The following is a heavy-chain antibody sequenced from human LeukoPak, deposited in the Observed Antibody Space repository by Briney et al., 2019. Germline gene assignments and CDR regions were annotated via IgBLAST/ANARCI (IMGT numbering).Heavy chain of an antibody. CDR1: GFTFTSSA. D-gene: IGHD3-10*01. CDR3: AAGGSGSYYGSHFDY. J-gene: IGHJ4*02. V-gene: IGHV1-58*01. Sequence: SVKVCCKASGFTFTSSAVQWVRQARGHRLKGRRWIVVGSGNTNYAQKFQERVTITRDMSTSTAYMELSSLRSEDTAVYYCAAGGSGSYYGSHFDYWGQGTLVTVSS. CDR2: IVVGSGNT.